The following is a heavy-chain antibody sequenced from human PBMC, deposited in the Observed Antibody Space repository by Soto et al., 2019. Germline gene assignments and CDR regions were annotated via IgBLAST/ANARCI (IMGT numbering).Heavy chain of an antibody. J-gene: IGHJ4*02. Sequence: SETLSLTCAVSGGSISSSNWWSWVRQPPGKGLEWIGEIYHSGSTNYNPSLKSRVTISVDKSKNQLYLKLSSVTAADTAVYYCARGGYYIGRDFDYWGQGTLVTVSS. CDR2: IYHSGST. CDR3: ARGGYYIGRDFDY. D-gene: IGHD3-22*01. V-gene: IGHV4-4*02. CDR1: GGSISSSNW.